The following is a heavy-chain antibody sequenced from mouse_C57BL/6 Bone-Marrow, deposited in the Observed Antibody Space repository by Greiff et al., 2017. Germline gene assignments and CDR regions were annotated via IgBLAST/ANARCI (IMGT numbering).Heavy chain of an antibody. V-gene: IGHV1-18*01. D-gene: IGHD1-1*01. Sequence: EVKLVESGPELVKPGASVTIPCKASGYTFTDYNMDWVKQSHGKSLEWIGDIYPYNGGTIYNQKFKGKATLTGDKSSSTAYMELRSLTSEDTAVDYGARGDFYYYPYFDVWGTGTTVTVSS. CDR3: ARGDFYYYPYFDV. J-gene: IGHJ1*03. CDR1: GYTFTDYN. CDR2: IYPYNGGT.